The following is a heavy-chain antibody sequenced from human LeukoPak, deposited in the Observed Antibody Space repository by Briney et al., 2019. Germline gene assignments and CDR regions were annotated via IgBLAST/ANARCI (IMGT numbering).Heavy chain of an antibody. Sequence: SETLSLTCTVSGGSISSYYWSWIRQPAGKGLEWIGRIYTSGSTNYNPSLTSRVTMSVDTSKNQFSLKLSSVTAADTAVYYCARVGEYCSGGSCCSSRSYFDYWGQGTLVTVSS. CDR2: IYTSGST. CDR3: ARVGEYCSGGSCCSSRSYFDY. CDR1: GGSISSYY. D-gene: IGHD2-15*01. J-gene: IGHJ4*02. V-gene: IGHV4-4*07.